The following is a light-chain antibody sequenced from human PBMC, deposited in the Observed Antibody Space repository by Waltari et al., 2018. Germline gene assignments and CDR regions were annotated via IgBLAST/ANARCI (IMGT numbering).Light chain of an antibody. CDR1: ALSNQY. CDR2: KDT. J-gene: IGLJ2*01. Sequence: YELTQPPSVSVSPGQTARITSSADALSNQYVSRYQQKPGQAPILLIFKDTGRSSGIPGRFSGSNSGTIVTLTISGVQAQDEADYYCQSTHNSGAYVVFGGGTKLTVL. V-gene: IGLV3-25*03. CDR3: QSTHNSGAYVV.